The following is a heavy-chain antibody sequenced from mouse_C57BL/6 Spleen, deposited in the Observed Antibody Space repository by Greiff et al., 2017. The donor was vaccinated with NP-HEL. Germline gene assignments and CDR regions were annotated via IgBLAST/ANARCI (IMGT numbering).Heavy chain of an antibody. D-gene: IGHD2-4*01. CDR1: GYTFTSYW. J-gene: IGHJ2*01. Sequence: QVQLQQPGAELVMPGASVKLSCKASGYTFTSYWMHWVKQRPGQGLEWIGEIDPSDSYTNYNQKFKGKSTLTVDKSSSTAYMQLSSLTSEDSAVYYCARRSIYYDYAYFDYWGQGTTLTVSS. CDR2: IDPSDSYT. V-gene: IGHV1-69*01. CDR3: ARRSIYYDYAYFDY.